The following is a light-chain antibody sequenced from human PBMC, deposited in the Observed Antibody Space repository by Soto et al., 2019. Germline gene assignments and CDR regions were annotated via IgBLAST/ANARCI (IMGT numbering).Light chain of an antibody. Sequence: IAMTQSPATLGVSPGERATLSCRASQSVSSNLAWYQQKPGQAPRLLIYGASTRATGIPARFSGSGSGTEFTLTISSLQPDDFATYYCQQYNSYWTFGQGTKVDI. J-gene: IGKJ1*01. CDR3: QQYNSYWT. CDR2: GAS. CDR1: QSVSSN. V-gene: IGKV3-15*01.